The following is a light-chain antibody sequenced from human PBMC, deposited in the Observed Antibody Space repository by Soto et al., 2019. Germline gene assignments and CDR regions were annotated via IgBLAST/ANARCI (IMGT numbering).Light chain of an antibody. Sequence: QSALTQPPSASGSPGQSVAISCTGTSLAVGGYNYVSWYQQHPVKAPKLMIYEVNKRPSGVPDRFSGSKSGNTVSLTVSGLHAEDEADYYFSSYTPSITLLFGSGTKLPVL. CDR1: SLAVGGYNY. CDR2: EVN. V-gene: IGLV2-8*01. CDR3: SSYTPSITLL. J-gene: IGLJ2*01.